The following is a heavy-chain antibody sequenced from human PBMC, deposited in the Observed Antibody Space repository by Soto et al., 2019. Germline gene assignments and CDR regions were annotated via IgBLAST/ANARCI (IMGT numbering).Heavy chain of an antibody. CDR3: ARDAYLGSGSYAY. D-gene: IGHD3-10*01. CDR1: GFTFSSYG. Sequence: GSLRLSCAVSGFTFSSYGMHWVRQAPGKGLEWVALIWYDGSNKNYADSVKGRFTISRDDSKNTLYLQMNSLRAEDTAVYYCARDAYLGSGSYAYWGQGTLVTVSS. V-gene: IGHV3-33*01. J-gene: IGHJ4*02. CDR2: IWYDGSNK.